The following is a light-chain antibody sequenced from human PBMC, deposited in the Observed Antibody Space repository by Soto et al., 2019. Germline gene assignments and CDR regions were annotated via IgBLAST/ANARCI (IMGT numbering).Light chain of an antibody. CDR1: SSDVGGYNY. CDR2: EVS. V-gene: IGLV2-14*01. J-gene: IGLJ1*01. CDR3: SSYPSSSSIYG. Sequence: QSVLSQPASVSGSPGQSITISCTGTSSDVGGYNYVSWYQQHPGTAPKLMIYEVSNRPSGLSNRFSGSKSGNTASLTISGLQAEDEADYYGSSYPSSSSIYGIGNAHKVT.